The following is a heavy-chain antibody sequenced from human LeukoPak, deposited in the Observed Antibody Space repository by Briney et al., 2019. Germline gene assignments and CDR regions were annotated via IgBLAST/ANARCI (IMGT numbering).Heavy chain of an antibody. CDR3: ARGSGHAPRLPGIAVTAPTEFDY. CDR1: GGSISSGGYS. V-gene: IGHV4-30-2*01. Sequence: PSETLSLTCAVSGGSISSGGYSWRWIRQPPGKGLEWIGYIYHSGSTYYNPSLKSRVTISVDRSKNQFSLKLSSVTAADTAVYYCARGSGHAPRLPGIAVTAPTEFDYWGQGTLVTVSS. CDR2: IYHSGST. D-gene: IGHD6-19*01. J-gene: IGHJ4*02.